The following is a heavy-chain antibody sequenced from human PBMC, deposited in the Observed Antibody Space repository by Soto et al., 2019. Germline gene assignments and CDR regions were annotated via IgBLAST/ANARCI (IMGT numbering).Heavy chain of an antibody. CDR1: CVYISGGYYS. CDR3: APYRKFFQI. CDR2: IYNSGGT. Sequence: SKTLSLTCAVSCVYISGGYYSYSWIRQPPGKGLEWIWGIYNSGGTYYNSSLKSRVPISVHTSKNHFFLNLTSVTAADTAVYYCAPYRKFFQIWGQGTKVTVSS. V-gene: IGHV4-30-2*01. J-gene: IGHJ3*02.